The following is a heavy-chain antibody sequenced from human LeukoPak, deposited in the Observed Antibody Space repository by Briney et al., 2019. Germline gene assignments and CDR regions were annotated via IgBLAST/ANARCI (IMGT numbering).Heavy chain of an antibody. J-gene: IGHJ4*02. CDR2: IRYDGSNK. CDR3: AKDLIKYSSGWSYYFDY. CDR1: GFTFSSYG. V-gene: IGHV3-30*02. D-gene: IGHD6-19*01. Sequence: GGSLRLSCAASGFTFSSYGMHWVRQAPGKGLEWVAFIRYDGSNKYYADSVKGRFTISRDNSKNTLYLQMNSLRAEDTAVYYCAKDLIKYSSGWSYYFDYWGQGTLVTASS.